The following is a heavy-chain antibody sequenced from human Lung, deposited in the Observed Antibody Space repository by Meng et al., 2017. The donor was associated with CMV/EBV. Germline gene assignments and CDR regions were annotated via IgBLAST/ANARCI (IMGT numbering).Heavy chain of an antibody. CDR3: GRDQGRELINH. Sequence: QLQESGPGLVKPSGSLSLTCYVSGDSSSSDIWWSWVRQPPGKGLEWIGEVYHRGDTNYNPSLKSRFDISVDKSKNQFYLSLFSVTAADTAVYYCGRDQGRELINHWGQGTLVTVSS. CDR1: GDSSSSDIW. V-gene: IGHV4-4*02. D-gene: IGHD1-7*01. J-gene: IGHJ4*02. CDR2: VYHRGDT.